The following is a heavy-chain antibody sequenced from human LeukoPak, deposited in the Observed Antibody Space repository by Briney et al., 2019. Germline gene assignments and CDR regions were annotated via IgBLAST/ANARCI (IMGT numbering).Heavy chain of an antibody. CDR1: GGTFSSYA. CDR3: ARNYDFWSGSTRYYYMDV. D-gene: IGHD3-3*01. Sequence: SVKVSCKASGGTFSSYAISWVRQAPGQGLEWMGGIIPIFGTANYAQKFQGRVTITTDESTSTAYMELSSLRSEDTAVYYCARNYDFWSGSTRYYYMDVWGKGTTVTVSS. CDR2: IIPIFGTA. V-gene: IGHV1-69*05. J-gene: IGHJ6*03.